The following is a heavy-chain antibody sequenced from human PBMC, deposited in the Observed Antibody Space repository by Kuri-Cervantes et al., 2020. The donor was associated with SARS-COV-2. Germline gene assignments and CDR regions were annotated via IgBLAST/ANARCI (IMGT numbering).Heavy chain of an antibody. J-gene: IGHJ6*02. CDR3: AKDPTATTEYYYAMDV. D-gene: IGHD1-7*01. Sequence: GESLKISCAASGFTFSDYYMNWVRQAPGKGLEWVSVISGSGTGAYYADSVKGRFTISRDNSKNTLYLQMNSLRAEDTAVYFCAKDPTATTEYYYAMDVWGQGTTVTVSS. V-gene: IGHV3-23*01. CDR2: ISGSGTGA. CDR1: GFTFSDYY.